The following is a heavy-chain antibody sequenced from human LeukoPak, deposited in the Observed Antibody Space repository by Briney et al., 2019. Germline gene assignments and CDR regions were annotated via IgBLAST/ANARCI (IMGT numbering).Heavy chain of an antibody. D-gene: IGHD1/OR15-1a*01. CDR2: IKQDGSEK. V-gene: IGHV3-7*03. CDR1: GYTFSNYW. J-gene: IGHJ6*02. Sequence: PGGSLRLSCGASGYTFSNYWMSWVRQAPGKGLEWVANIKQDGSEKYYVDSVKGRFTISRDTAKNSLYLQMNNLRAEDTALYYCARNNDMDVWGQGTTAIVSS. CDR3: ARNNDMDV.